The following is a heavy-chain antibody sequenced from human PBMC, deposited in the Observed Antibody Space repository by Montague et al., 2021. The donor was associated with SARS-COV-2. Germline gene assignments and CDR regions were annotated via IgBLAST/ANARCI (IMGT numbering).Heavy chain of an antibody. D-gene: IGHD6-19*01. J-gene: IGHJ4*02. V-gene: IGHV3-23*03. Sequence: SLRLSCAASGFTFSSYAMSWVRQAPGKGLEWVSVIYSGGSSTYYADSVKGRFTISRDNSRNTLYLQMNSLRVEDTAVYFCAKSAGGGSSGWFDYWGQGTLVTVSS. CDR1: GFTFSSYA. CDR3: AKSAGGGSSGWFDY. CDR2: IYSGGSST.